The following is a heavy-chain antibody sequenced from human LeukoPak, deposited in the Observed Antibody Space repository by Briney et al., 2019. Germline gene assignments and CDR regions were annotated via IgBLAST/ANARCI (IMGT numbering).Heavy chain of an antibody. Sequence: GGSLRLSCAASGFMFSTYAMSWVRQAPGKGLEWVSLISGSGGSTYYADSVKGRFTISRDSGKNTLSLQMNSLRAEDTALYYCAKERLTTTTFDSWGRGTLVTVSS. CDR3: AKERLTTTTFDS. CDR1: GFMFSTYA. V-gene: IGHV3-23*01. J-gene: IGHJ4*02. CDR2: ISGSGGST. D-gene: IGHD4-11*01.